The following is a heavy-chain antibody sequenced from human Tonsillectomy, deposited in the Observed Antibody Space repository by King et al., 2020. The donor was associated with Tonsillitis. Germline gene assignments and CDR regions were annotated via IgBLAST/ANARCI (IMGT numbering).Heavy chain of an antibody. J-gene: IGHJ6*03. V-gene: IGHV1-69*09. CDR3: ARVGKESSPPSPQYYYYYMDV. CDR2: IIPILGIA. Sequence: QLVQSGAEVKKPGSSVKVSCKASGGTFSSYAISWVRQAPGQGLEWMGRIIPILGIANYAQKFQGRVTITADKSTSTAYMELSSLRSEDTAVYYCARVGKESSPPSPQYYYYYMDVWGKGTTVTVSS. CDR1: GGTFSSYA. D-gene: IGHD6-13*01.